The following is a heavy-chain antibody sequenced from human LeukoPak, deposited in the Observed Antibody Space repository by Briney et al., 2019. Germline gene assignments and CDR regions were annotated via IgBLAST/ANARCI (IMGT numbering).Heavy chain of an antibody. Sequence: GTSVKVSCKASGFTFTSSAMQWVRQARGQRHEWIGWIVVGSGNTNYAQKFQERVTITRDMSTSTAYMELSSLRSEDTAVYYCAALWDTRGGYFDYWGQGTLVTVSS. J-gene: IGHJ4*02. CDR2: IVVGSGNT. D-gene: IGHD3-10*01. V-gene: IGHV1-58*02. CDR1: GFTFTSSA. CDR3: AALWDTRGGYFDY.